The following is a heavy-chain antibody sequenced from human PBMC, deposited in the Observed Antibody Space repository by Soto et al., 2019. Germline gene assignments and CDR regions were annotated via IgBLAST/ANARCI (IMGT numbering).Heavy chain of an antibody. CDR2: ISGSGGST. D-gene: IGHD3-16*01. CDR1: GFTFSSYA. Sequence: EVQLLESGGGLVQPGGSLRLSCAASGFTFSSYAMSWVRQAPGKGLEWVSAISGSGGSTYYADSVKGRFTISRDNSKSTLYLQMNSLRAGDTAVYYCAKSDRGWFGPFDPWGQGTLVTVSS. CDR3: AKSDRGWFGPFDP. J-gene: IGHJ5*02. V-gene: IGHV3-23*01.